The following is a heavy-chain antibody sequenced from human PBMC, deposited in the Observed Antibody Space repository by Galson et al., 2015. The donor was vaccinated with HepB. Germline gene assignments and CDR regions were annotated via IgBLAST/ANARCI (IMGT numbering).Heavy chain of an antibody. CDR3: ARSDCGGDCYPFLGAFDI. V-gene: IGHV3-30*02. CDR2: IRYDGSNK. Sequence: SLRLSCAASGFTFSSYGMHWVRQAPGKGLEWVAFIRYDGSNKYYADSVKGRSTISRDNSKNTLYLQMNSLRAEDTAVYYCARSDCGGDCYPFLGAFDIWGQGTMVTVSS. CDR1: GFTFSSYG. J-gene: IGHJ3*02. D-gene: IGHD2-21*02.